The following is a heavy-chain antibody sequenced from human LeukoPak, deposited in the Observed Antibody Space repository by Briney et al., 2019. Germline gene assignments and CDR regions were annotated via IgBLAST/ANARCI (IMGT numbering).Heavy chain of an antibody. D-gene: IGHD4-17*01. CDR3: SGGNTVFYY. V-gene: IGHV1-69*13. Sequence: GASVKVSCKASGGTFSSYAISWVRQAPGQGLEWVGGIITIFGTANSAQKLQGRVTITADETTSTAYMEMSSLSSESTAVYYSSGGNTVFYYWGQGTLVTVSS. J-gene: IGHJ4*02. CDR1: GGTFSSYA. CDR2: IITIFGTA.